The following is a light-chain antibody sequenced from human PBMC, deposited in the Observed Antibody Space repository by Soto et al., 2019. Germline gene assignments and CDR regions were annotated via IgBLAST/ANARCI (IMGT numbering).Light chain of an antibody. J-gene: IGKJ1*01. CDR2: GAS. CDR1: QSVSSNY. Sequence: EIVLTQSPGTLSLSPGERATLSCRASQSVSSNYLAWYQQKLGQAPRLLIYGASSRATGIPDRFSGSGSGTDVTLTISRLEPEDFAMYYCQQYGSSPRTFGQGTKVEIK. V-gene: IGKV3-20*01. CDR3: QQYGSSPRT.